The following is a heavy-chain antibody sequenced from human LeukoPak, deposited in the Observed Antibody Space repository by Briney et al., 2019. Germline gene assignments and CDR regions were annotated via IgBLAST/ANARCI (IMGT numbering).Heavy chain of an antibody. D-gene: IGHD2-2*01. CDR3: ARQAPYIVVVPAALWDFDI. CDR1: GGSFSGYY. Sequence: PSETLSLTCAVYGGSFSGYYWSWIRQPPGKGLEWIGSIYHSGSTYYNPSLKSRVTISVDTSKNQFSLKLSSVTAADTAVYYCARQAPYIVVVPAALWDFDIWGQGTMVTVSS. CDR2: IYHSGST. J-gene: IGHJ3*02. V-gene: IGHV4-34*01.